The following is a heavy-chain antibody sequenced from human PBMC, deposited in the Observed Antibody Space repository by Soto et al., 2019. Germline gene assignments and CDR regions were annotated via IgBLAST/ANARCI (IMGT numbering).Heavy chain of an antibody. CDR1: GFTFSSYS. V-gene: IGHV3-48*02. CDR2: ISSSSSTI. D-gene: IGHD6-13*01. J-gene: IGHJ5*02. CDR3: ARGGSSWYRDWFDP. Sequence: EVQLVESGGGLVQPGGSLRLSCAASGFTFSSYSMNWVRQAPGKGLEWVSYISSSSSTIYYADSVKGRFTISRDNAKNSLYLQMNSLRDEDTAVYYCARGGSSWYRDWFDPWGQGTLVTVSS.